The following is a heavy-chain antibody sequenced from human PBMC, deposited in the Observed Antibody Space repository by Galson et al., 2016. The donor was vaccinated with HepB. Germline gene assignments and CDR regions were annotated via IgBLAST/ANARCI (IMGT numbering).Heavy chain of an antibody. CDR2: IWCDGSNK. J-gene: IGHJ4*02. D-gene: IGHD4-11*01. Sequence: SLRLSCAASGFTLSSYGMHWVRQAPGKGLEWVAVIWCDGSNKYYVDSVKGRLTISRDNSKNTLFLQMNSLRAEDTAVYYCARVYNNYEEYFESWGQGTPVTVTS. V-gene: IGHV3-33*01. CDR3: ARVYNNYEEYFES. CDR1: GFTLSSYG.